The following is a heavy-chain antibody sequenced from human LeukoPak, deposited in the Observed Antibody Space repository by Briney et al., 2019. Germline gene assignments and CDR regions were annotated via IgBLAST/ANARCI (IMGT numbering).Heavy chain of an antibody. V-gene: IGHV1-18*04. D-gene: IGHD2-21*02. CDR1: GYTFTSYG. J-gene: IGHJ5*02. CDR3: ARDVVTTWCNWFDP. Sequence: ASVKVSCKASGYTFTSYGISWVRQAPGQGLEWMGWISAHNGDTNYGQKLQGRVTMTTDTSTSTAYMELRSLRSDDTAVYYCARDVVTTWCNWFDPWGQGTVVTVSS. CDR2: ISAHNGDT.